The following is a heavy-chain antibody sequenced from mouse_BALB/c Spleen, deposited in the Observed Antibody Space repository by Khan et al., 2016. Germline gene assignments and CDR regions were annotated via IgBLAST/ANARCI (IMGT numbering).Heavy chain of an antibody. Sequence: QVQLQQSGAELVRPGSSVKISCKASGYVFSNYWMNWVKQRPGQGLEWIGQIYPGDGDTNYNGKFKSKATLTTDKSSSTAYLQFSSLTSEDSAVYFCARGKISYDYGYTMDYWGQGTSVTVSS. CDR3: ARGKISYDYGYTMDY. CDR2: IYPGDGDT. D-gene: IGHD2-4*01. CDR1: GYVFSNYW. V-gene: IGHV1-80*01. J-gene: IGHJ4*01.